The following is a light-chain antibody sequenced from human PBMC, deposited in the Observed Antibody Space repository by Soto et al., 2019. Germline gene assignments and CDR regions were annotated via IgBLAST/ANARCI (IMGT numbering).Light chain of an antibody. J-gene: IGKJ5*01. Sequence: ELLLTQSPATLSLSPWDSATLSCRASQSVSSNLAWYQQKTGQAPRLLIYGESTRATGIPDRLSGSGSGTEFNLTISSLQSEDFAVYYCQKYNNWPLTCGQGTRLEIK. V-gene: IGKV3-15*01. CDR2: GES. CDR3: QKYNNWPLT. CDR1: QSVSSN.